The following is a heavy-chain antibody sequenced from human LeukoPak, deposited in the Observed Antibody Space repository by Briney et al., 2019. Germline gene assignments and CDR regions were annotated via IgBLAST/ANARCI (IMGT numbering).Heavy chain of an antibody. CDR3: ARVGIVVVPAAIPHFDY. D-gene: IGHD2-2*01. Sequence: PSETLSLTCTVSGGSISSYYWSWLRQPPGKGVEWIGYIYYSESTNYNPSLKSRVTISVDTSKNQFSLNLSSVTAADTAVYYCARVGIVVVPAAIPHFDYWGQGTLVTVSS. CDR1: GGSISSYY. CDR2: IYYSEST. J-gene: IGHJ4*02. V-gene: IGHV4-59*01.